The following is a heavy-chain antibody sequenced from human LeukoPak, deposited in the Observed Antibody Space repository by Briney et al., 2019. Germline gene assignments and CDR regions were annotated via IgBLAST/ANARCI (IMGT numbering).Heavy chain of an antibody. CDR3: AKDLYSNYGPADY. D-gene: IGHD4-11*01. J-gene: IGHJ4*02. CDR1: GFTFSSYA. CDR2: INGGGVNT. V-gene: IGHV3-23*01. Sequence: GGSLRLSCAASGFTFSSYAMSWVRQAPGKGLEWVSTINGGGVNTHYADSVGGRFTISRNNSKNTLFLQMNSLRDEDTAVYYCAKDLYSNYGPADYWGQGNLVTVSS.